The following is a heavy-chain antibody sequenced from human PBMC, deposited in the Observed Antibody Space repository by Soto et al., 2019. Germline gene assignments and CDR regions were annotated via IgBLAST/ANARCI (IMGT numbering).Heavy chain of an antibody. J-gene: IGHJ6*02. CDR1: GYTFTSYY. CDR2: INPSGGST. V-gene: IGHV1-46*01. Sequence: QVQLVQSGAEVKKPGASVKVSCKASGYTFTSYYMHWVRQAPGQGLEWMGIINPSGGSTSYAQKFQGRVTMTRDTSTSTVYMELSSLRSEDTAVYYCASARVHYYGMDVWGQGTTVTVSS. CDR3: ASARVHYYGMDV.